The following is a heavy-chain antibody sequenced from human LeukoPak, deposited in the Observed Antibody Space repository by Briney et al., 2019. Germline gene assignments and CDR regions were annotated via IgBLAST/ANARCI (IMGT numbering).Heavy chain of an antibody. CDR3: ARASGSYDY. V-gene: IGHV3-33*01. Sequence: GGSLRLSCAASGFILSTYGFHWVRQAPGKGLEWVAVIWPDGSNKYNADSVKGRFTISRDNSKNTVYLQMNSLRVEDTAMYYCARASGSYDYWGLGTLVTVSS. CDR1: GFILSTYG. CDR2: IWPDGSNK. D-gene: IGHD1-26*01. J-gene: IGHJ4*02.